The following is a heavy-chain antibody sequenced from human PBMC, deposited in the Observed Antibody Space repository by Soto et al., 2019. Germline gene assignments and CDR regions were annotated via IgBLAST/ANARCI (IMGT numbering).Heavy chain of an antibody. Sequence: PGESLKISCKGAGYSFTNYWIGWVRQMTGKGLEWMGIIYPGDSDTRYSPSFQGQVTISADKSISTAYLQWSSLKASDTAMYYCARHYRWGSVGYYYYGMDVWGQGTTVTVSS. CDR3: ARHYRWGSVGYYYYGMDV. CDR2: IYPGDSDT. J-gene: IGHJ6*02. D-gene: IGHD7-27*01. CDR1: GYSFTNYW. V-gene: IGHV5-51*01.